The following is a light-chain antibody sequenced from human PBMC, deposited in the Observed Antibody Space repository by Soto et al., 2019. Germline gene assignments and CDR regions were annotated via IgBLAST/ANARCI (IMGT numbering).Light chain of an antibody. V-gene: IGLV2-14*01. CDR2: DVS. CDR1: SSDVGGYNY. J-gene: IGLJ1*01. Sequence: QSALTQPASVSGSPGQSITISCTGTSSDVGGYNYVSWYQQHPGKAPKLMIYDVSNRPSGVSNRFSGSKSGNTASRTISGLQSEYEADYYCSSYTSSSTEVFGTGTKVTVL. CDR3: SSYTSSSTEV.